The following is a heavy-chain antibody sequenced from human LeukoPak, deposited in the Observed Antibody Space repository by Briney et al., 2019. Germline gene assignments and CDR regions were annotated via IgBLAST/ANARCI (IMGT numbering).Heavy chain of an antibody. J-gene: IGHJ4*02. D-gene: IGHD3-9*01. V-gene: IGHV1-2*04. CDR2: INPNSGGT. CDR3: ARKSDSYYDILTGYSIFDY. CDR1: GYTFTGYY. Sequence: ASVKVSCKASGYTFTGYYMHWVRQAPGQGLEWMGWINPNSGGTNYAQKFQGWVTMTRDTSISTAYMELSRLRSDDTAVYYCARKSDSYYDILTGYSIFDYWGQGTLVTVSS.